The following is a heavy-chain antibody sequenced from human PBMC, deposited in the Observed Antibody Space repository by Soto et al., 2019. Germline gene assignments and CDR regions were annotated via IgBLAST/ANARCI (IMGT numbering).Heavy chain of an antibody. CDR3: ARENFGVVIPDAFDL. CDR1: GGSVSSGGYY. CDR2: IFDSETA. J-gene: IGHJ3*01. Sequence: QVQLQESGPGLVKTSQTLSLTCTVSGGSVSSGGYYWNWIRQHPGKGLEWLGYIFDSETAYYNPSLTSRLNISMDPSKNQFALKVTSVTPADTAVYYCARENFGVVIPDAFDLWGQGTMVTVSS. V-gene: IGHV4-31*03. D-gene: IGHD3-3*01.